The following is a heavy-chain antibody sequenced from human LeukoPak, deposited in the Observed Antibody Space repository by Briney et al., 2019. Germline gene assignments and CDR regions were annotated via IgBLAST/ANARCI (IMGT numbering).Heavy chain of an antibody. CDR1: GGSISSYY. D-gene: IGHD2-15*01. Sequence: SETLSLTCTVSGGSISSYYWSWIRQPPGKGLEWIGYIYYSGSTSYNPSLKSRVTISVDTSKNQFSLKLSSVTAADTAVYYCARRVGRPYFDYWGQGTLVTVSS. J-gene: IGHJ4*02. V-gene: IGHV4-59*08. CDR2: IYYSGST. CDR3: ARRVGRPYFDY.